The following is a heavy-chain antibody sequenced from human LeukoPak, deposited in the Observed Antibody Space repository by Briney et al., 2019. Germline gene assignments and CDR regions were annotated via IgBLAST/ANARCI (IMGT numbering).Heavy chain of an antibody. D-gene: IGHD3-22*01. Sequence: PSETLSLTCTVSVGSISSHYWSWIRQPPGRGLEWIGYIYYSGSTNYNPSLKSRVTISVDTSKNQFSLKLSSVTAADTAVYYCARWYYYDSSGYYWYFDYWGQGTLVTVSS. CDR1: VGSISSHY. J-gene: IGHJ4*02. CDR3: ARWYYYDSSGYYWYFDY. CDR2: IYYSGST. V-gene: IGHV4-59*11.